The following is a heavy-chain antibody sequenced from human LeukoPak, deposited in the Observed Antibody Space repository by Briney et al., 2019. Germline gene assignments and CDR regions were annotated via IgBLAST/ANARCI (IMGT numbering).Heavy chain of an antibody. CDR1: GSTFSSHG. Sequence: PGRSLRLSCAASGSTFSSHGMHWVRQAPGKGLEWVAVISYDGSNKYYADSVKGRFTISRDNSKNTLYLQMSSLRAEDTAVYYCAKDLYDILTGYSNFDYWGQGTLVTVSS. CDR2: ISYDGSNK. D-gene: IGHD3-9*01. V-gene: IGHV3-30*18. J-gene: IGHJ4*02. CDR3: AKDLYDILTGYSNFDY.